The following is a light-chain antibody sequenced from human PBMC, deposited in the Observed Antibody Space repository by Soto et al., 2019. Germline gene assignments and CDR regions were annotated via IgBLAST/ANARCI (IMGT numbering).Light chain of an antibody. CDR1: QSMSTW. V-gene: IGKV1-5*03. Sequence: DIQMTQPPSTLSASVGDRVTITCRASQSMSTWLAWYQQKTGKPPKLLIYKASSLESGVPSRFSGSGSGTEFTLTISSRQPDDFATYYCQQYHSYSGTFGRGTKVDVK. CDR2: KAS. J-gene: IGKJ4*02. CDR3: QQYHSYSGT.